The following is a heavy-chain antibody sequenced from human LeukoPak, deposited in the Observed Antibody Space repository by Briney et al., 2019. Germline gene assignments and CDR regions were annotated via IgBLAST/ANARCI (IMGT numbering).Heavy chain of an antibody. D-gene: IGHD3-22*01. J-gene: IGHJ4*02. V-gene: IGHV1-18*01. Sequence: ASVTVSCMASGYTFTSYGISWVRQAPGQGLEWMGWISAYNGNTNYAQKLQGRVTMTTDTSTSTAYMELRSLRSDDTAVYYCARDIPSDYYDSSGYYYPFDDWGQGTLVTVSS. CDR2: ISAYNGNT. CDR1: GYTFTSYG. CDR3: ARDIPSDYYDSSGYYYPFDD.